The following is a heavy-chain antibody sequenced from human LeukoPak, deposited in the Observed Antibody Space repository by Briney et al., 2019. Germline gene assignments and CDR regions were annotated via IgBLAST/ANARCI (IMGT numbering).Heavy chain of an antibody. V-gene: IGHV4-59*01. J-gene: IGHJ4*02. CDR3: ARGDSSFWLSFEY. Sequence: TSETLSLTCTVSGDSISRNYWNWIRQPPGKGLEWIGYIYYSGSTNYNPSLKSRVTISVDTSKNQFSLKLNSVTAADTAVYYCARGDSSFWLSFEYWGREPWSPSP. CDR2: IYYSGST. CDR1: GDSISRNY. D-gene: IGHD6-6*01.